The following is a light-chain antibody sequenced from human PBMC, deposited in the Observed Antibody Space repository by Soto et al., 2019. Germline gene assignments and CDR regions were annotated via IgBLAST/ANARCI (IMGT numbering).Light chain of an antibody. CDR2: DTS. CDR3: FRSDSGARPVV. CDR1: TGPGNSGHW. V-gene: IGLV7-46*01. J-gene: IGLJ2*01. Sequence: QAVVTQAPSLTVSPGGTVTLTCASSTGPGNSGHWPYWLQQKPGQAPSTLINDTSKKHSWTPARFSGALLGGKAALTLSGAQPEDEADDYGFRSDSGARPVVFGGGTKLTVL.